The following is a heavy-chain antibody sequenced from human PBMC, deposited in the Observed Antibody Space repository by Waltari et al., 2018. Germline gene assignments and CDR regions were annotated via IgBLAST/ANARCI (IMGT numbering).Heavy chain of an antibody. J-gene: IGHJ3*02. V-gene: IGHV3-21*01. CDR2: ISSSSSYI. CDR1: GFTFSSYS. CDR3: AILGPYSGSLNDAFDI. Sequence: GGGLVKPGGSLRLSCAASGFTFSSYSMNWVRQAPGKGLEWVSSISSSSSYIYYADSVKGRFTISRDNAKNSLYLQMNSLRAEDTAVYYCAILGPYSGSLNDAFDIWGQGTMVTVSS. D-gene: IGHD1-26*01.